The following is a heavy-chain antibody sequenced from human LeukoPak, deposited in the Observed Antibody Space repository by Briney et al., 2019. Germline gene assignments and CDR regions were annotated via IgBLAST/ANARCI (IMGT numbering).Heavy chain of an antibody. D-gene: IGHD6-13*01. CDR3: ARDFSSWYERPHTGFDY. V-gene: IGHV1-69*13. J-gene: IGHJ4*02. CDR2: IIPIFGTA. Sequence: SVKVSCKASGGTFRTYANSWVRQAPGQGLEWMGGIIPIFGTANYAQKFQGRVTITADESTSAAYMELSSLRSEDMAVYYCARDFSSWYERPHTGFDYWGQGTLVTVSS. CDR1: GGTFRTYA.